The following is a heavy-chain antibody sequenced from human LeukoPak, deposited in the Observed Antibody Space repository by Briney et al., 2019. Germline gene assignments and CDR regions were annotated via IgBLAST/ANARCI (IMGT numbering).Heavy chain of an antibody. Sequence: GGSLRLSCAVSGFSLRSYWMHWVRQAPGKGLVWVSRISGDGSMTNYADSVKGRFTISRNNAKNTVYLQMNSLRAEDTAVYYCARYSSSSGGASHYFDYWGQGTLVTVSS. CDR2: ISGDGSMT. CDR3: ARYSSSSGGASHYFDY. V-gene: IGHV3-74*01. J-gene: IGHJ4*02. D-gene: IGHD6-6*01. CDR1: GFSLRSYW.